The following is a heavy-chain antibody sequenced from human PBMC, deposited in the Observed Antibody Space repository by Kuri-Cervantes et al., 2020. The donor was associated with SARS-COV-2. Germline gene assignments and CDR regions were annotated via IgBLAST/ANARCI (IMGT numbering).Heavy chain of an antibody. V-gene: IGHV1-8*02. Sequence: ASVKVSCKAPGYTFTSYYMHWVRQATGQGLEWMGWMNPNSGNTGYAQKFQGRVTMTRNTSISTAYMELSSLRSEDTAVYYCARVGITGKGHDAFDIWGQGTMVTVSS. CDR2: MNPNSGNT. CDR3: ARVGITGKGHDAFDI. D-gene: IGHD3-10*01. J-gene: IGHJ3*02. CDR1: GYTFTSYY.